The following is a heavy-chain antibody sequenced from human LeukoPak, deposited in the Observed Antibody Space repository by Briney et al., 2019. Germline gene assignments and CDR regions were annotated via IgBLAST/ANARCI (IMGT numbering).Heavy chain of an antibody. Sequence: PSETLSLTCAVYGGSFSGYYWSWIRQPPGKGLEWIGEINHSGSTNYNPSLKSRVTISVDTSKNQFSLKLSSVTAADTAVYYCARLGTVGTNYWGQGTLVTVSP. CDR1: GGSFSGYY. CDR2: INHSGST. V-gene: IGHV4-34*01. J-gene: IGHJ4*02. CDR3: ARLGTVGTNY.